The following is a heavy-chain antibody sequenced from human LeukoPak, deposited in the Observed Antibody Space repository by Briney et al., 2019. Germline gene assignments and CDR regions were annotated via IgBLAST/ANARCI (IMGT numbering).Heavy chain of an antibody. Sequence: GESLKISCKNSGYSFTNYWIGWVRQMPGKGLEWMGIIYPDDSDTRYSPSFQGQVTISADKSISTAYLQWSSLKVSDTAMYYCARHVTSGLYDAFDIWGQGTMVTVSS. CDR2: IYPDDSDT. V-gene: IGHV5-51*01. CDR1: GYSFTNYW. CDR3: ARHVTSGLYDAFDI. J-gene: IGHJ3*02. D-gene: IGHD2/OR15-2a*01.